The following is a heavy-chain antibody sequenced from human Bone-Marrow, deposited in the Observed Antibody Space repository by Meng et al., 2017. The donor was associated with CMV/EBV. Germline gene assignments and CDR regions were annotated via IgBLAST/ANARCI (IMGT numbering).Heavy chain of an antibody. V-gene: IGHV3-11*01. CDR2: IDFDGDTI. D-gene: IGHD5-18*01. Sequence: GESLKISCAASGFTFTDYYMSWIRQAPGKGLEWVSYIDFDGDTIFYADSVKGRFTISRDKAKNSLYLQMNSQRAEDTAVYYCARGGKNYGDYWGQGTLVTVSS. CDR1: GFTFTDYY. J-gene: IGHJ4*02. CDR3: ARGGKNYGDY.